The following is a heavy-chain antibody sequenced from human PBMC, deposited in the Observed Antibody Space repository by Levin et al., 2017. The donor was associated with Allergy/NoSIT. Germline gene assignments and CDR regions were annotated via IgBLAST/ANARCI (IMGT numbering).Heavy chain of an antibody. D-gene: IGHD5-12*01. J-gene: IGHJ3*02. V-gene: IGHV3-21*01. CDR3: ARDDVDDGAFDI. CDR2: ISSSSSYI. Sequence: GESLKISCAASGFTFSSYSMNWVRQAPGKGLEWVSSISSSSSYIYYADSVKGRFTISRDNAKNSLYLQMNSLRAEDTAVYYCARDDVDDGAFDIWGQGTMVTVSS. CDR1: GFTFSSYS.